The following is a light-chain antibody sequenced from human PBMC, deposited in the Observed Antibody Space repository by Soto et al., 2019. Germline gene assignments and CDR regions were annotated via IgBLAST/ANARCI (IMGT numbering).Light chain of an antibody. V-gene: IGKV3-15*01. J-gene: IGKJ1*01. CDR3: QQYNNWPWT. CDR1: QSVSSN. CDR2: GAS. Sequence: EIVMTQSPATLSVSPGERATLACRASQSVSSNLAWYQQKPGQAPRLLLYGASTRATGIPARFSGSGSGTEFTLTISSLQSEDFAVYYWQQYNNWPWTFGKGTKVEIK.